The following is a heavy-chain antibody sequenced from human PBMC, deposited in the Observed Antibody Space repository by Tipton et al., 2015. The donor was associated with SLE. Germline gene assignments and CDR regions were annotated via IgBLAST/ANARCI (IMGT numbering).Heavy chain of an antibody. D-gene: IGHD4-23*01. CDR3: AKGPSHDYVGGMDV. CDR1: GLTFSNYW. V-gene: IGHV3-74*01. CDR2: INSDGSSS. Sequence: SLRLSCAASGLTFSNYWMHWVRQVPGKGLVWISRINSDGSSSRYADSVKGRFTISRDNAKSTLYLQLSSLRAEDTAVYYCAKGPSHDYVGGMDVWGQGTTVTVSS. J-gene: IGHJ6*02.